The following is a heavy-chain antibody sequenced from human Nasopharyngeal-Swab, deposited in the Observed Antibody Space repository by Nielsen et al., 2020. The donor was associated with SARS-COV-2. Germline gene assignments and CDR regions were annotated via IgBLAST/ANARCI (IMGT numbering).Heavy chain of an antibody. CDR1: GFTFAEHA. CDR3: IRGENWDDHNYHYYYHMDV. V-gene: IGHV3-49*03. Sequence: GESLKISCTASGFTFAEHAMTWLRQAPGRGMDWVGVRRGRVNGGTTEYAASVRGRFAISRDDSKNIVFLQMNNLKTEDTGVYYFIRGENWDDHNYHYYYHMDVWGKGTTVTVSS. CDR2: RRGRVNGGTT. J-gene: IGHJ6*03. D-gene: IGHD1-1*01.